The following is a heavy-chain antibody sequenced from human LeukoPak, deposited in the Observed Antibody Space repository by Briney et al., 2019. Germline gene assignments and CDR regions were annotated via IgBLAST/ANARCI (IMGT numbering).Heavy chain of an antibody. V-gene: IGHV4-59*01. D-gene: IGHD1-26*01. CDR3: ARPTYSGSFDY. J-gene: IGHJ4*02. Sequence: SETLSLTCTVSGGSISSYYWSWIRQPPGKGLEWIGYIYYSGSTNYNPSLKSRVTISVDTSKNQFSLKLSSVTAADTAVYYCARPTYSGSFDYWGQGTLVTVSS. CDR2: IYYSGST. CDR1: GGSISSYY.